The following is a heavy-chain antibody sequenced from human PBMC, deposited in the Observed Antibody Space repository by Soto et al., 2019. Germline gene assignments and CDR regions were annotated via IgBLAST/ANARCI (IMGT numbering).Heavy chain of an antibody. J-gene: IGHJ4*02. CDR1: GFTFSNAW. CDR2: IKSKTDGGTT. CDR3: TTEEMVVAAVTDY. V-gene: IGHV3-15*07. Sequence: GGSLRLSCAASGFTFSNAWMNWVRQAPGKGLEWVGRIKSKTDGGTTDYAAPVKGRFTISRDDSKNTLYLQMNSLKTEDTAVYYCTTEEMVVAAVTDYWGQGTLVTVSS. D-gene: IGHD2-15*01.